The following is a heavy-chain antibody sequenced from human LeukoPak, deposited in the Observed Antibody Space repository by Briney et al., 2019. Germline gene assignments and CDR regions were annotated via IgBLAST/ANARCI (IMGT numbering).Heavy chain of an antibody. CDR1: GGSISSSTYY. V-gene: IGHV4-39*07. CDR2: IYYSGST. Sequence: SETLSLTCSVSGGSISSSTYYWGWIRQPPGKGLEWIGSIYYSGSTYYNPSLKSRVTISVDTSKNQFSLQLSSVTAADTAVYYCARDRFDYSYYFDYWGQGNLVTVSS. J-gene: IGHJ4*02. D-gene: IGHD3-16*01. CDR3: ARDRFDYSYYFDY.